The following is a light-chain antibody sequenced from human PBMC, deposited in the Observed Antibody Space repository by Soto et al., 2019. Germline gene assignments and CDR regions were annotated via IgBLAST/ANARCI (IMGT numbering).Light chain of an antibody. CDR3: QQRWA. CDR1: QSVSSY. V-gene: IGKV3-11*01. CDR2: DAS. J-gene: IGKJ4*01. Sequence: IVLTQSPATLSLSPGERATLSCRASQSVSSYLAWYQQKPGQAPRLLIYDASNRATGIPARFSGSGSGTDFTLTISSLEPEDFAVYYCQQRWAFGGGTKVDI.